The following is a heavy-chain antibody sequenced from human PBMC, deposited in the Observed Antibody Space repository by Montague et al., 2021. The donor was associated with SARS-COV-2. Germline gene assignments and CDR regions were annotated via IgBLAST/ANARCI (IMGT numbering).Heavy chain of an antibody. CDR2: IYHAGYI. V-gene: IGHV4-38-2*02. D-gene: IGHD2-21*02. CDR1: GYSISSGYF. CDR3: ARAPCVGDCNSLAIWCDP. J-gene: IGHJ5*02. Sequence: SETLFLTCTVFGYSISSGYFWSWLRQPPGKGLEWIGSIYHAGYIHYNPSLKSRVSISIDTSRNQISLRVTDVAAADTAVYYCARAPCVGDCNSLAIWCDPWGQGTLVSVSS.